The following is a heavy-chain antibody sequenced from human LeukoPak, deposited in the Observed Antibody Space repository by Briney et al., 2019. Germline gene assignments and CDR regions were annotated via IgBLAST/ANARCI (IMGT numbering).Heavy chain of an antibody. V-gene: IGHV4-59*01. J-gene: IGHJ4*02. CDR1: GDTFSSYQ. CDR3: ASSLTSSGWYYFDY. D-gene: IGHD6-19*01. Sequence: SETLSLTCTVSGDTFSSYQWSWIRQPPGMGLEWIGYIYYSGSTNYNPSLKSRVTMSVDTSKNQFSLELSSVTAADTAVYYCASSLTSSGWYYFDYWGQGTLVTVSS. CDR2: IYYSGST.